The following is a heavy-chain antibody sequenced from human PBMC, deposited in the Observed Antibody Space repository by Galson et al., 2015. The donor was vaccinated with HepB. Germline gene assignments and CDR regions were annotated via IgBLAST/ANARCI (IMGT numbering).Heavy chain of an antibody. Sequence: SETLSLTCTVSDDSISGYQWSWIRQPPEKGLEYIGKLHYIGRTNYNPSLESRVTISLDTSRNQISLKLDSVTAADTAIYFCARTNWADVDLVDWYFDLWGRGTLVTVSS. CDR2: LHYIGRT. V-gene: IGHV4-59*01. D-gene: IGHD7-27*01. CDR1: DDSISGYQ. CDR3: ARTNWADVDLVDWYFDL. J-gene: IGHJ2*01.